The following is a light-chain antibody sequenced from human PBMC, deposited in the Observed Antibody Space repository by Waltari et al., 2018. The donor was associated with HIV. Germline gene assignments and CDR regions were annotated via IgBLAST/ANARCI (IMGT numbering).Light chain of an antibody. CDR2: KDS. J-gene: IGLJ2*01. Sequence: SYELTQPPSLSVSPGQTARITCSGDALSMQYGYWYQQKPGQAPGLVIYKDSERSSGIPERFSGSSSGTTVTFTISGAQAEDEAAYFCQSTDRSGSYIIFGGGTKLTVL. V-gene: IGLV3-25*03. CDR1: ALSMQY. CDR3: QSTDRSGSYII.